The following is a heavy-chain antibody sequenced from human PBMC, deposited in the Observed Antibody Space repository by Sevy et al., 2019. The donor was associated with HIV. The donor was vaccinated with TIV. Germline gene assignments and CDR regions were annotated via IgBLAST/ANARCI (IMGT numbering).Heavy chain of an antibody. CDR3: AREGADLEALDY. CDR2: IYYSGST. D-gene: IGHD3-3*01. Sequence: SETLSLTCTVSGGSVSSGGYYWSWIRQPPGKGLEWIGYIYYSGSTNYNPSLKSRVTISVDTSKNQFSLKLSSVTAADTAVYYCAREGADLEALDYWGQGTLVTVSS. V-gene: IGHV4-61*08. J-gene: IGHJ4*02. CDR1: GGSVSSGGYY.